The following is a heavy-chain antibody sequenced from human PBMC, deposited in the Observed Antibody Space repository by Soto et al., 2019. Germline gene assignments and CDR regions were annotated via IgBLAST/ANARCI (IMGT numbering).Heavy chain of an antibody. CDR3: ARQTYGGNSGYFQH. CDR2: IYYSGST. V-gene: IGHV4-39*01. D-gene: IGHD2-21*02. CDR1: GGSISSSSYY. Sequence: QLQLQESGPGLVKPSETLSLTCTVSGGSISSSSYYWGWIRQPPGKGLEWIGSIYYSGSTYYNPCLKSRVTLSVDTSKNQFSLKLSSVTAADTAVYYCARQTYGGNSGYFQHWGQGTLVTVSS. J-gene: IGHJ1*01.